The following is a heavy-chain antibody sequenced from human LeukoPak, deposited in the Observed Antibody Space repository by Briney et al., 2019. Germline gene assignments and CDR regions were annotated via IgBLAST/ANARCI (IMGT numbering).Heavy chain of an antibody. Sequence: GGSLRLSCAASGFTFSSYSMNWVRQAPGKGLEWVSYISSSSSTIYYADSVKGRFTISRDNSKNTLYLQMNSLRAEDTAVYYCARDSDSNYDYMFDYWGQGTLVTVSS. V-gene: IGHV3-48*01. D-gene: IGHD4-11*01. CDR1: GFTFSSYS. CDR3: ARDSDSNYDYMFDY. CDR2: ISSSSSTI. J-gene: IGHJ4*02.